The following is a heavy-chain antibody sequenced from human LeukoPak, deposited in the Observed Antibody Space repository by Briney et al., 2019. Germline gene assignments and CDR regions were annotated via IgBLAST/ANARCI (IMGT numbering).Heavy chain of an antibody. CDR1: GYKFTSYW. D-gene: IGHD6-6*01. V-gene: IGHV5-51*01. CDR3: ARQDLAARPPEGY. CDR2: IYPGDSDT. Sequence: GESLKISCKGSGYKFTSYWIAWVRQMPGKGLEWMGIIYPGDSDTRYSPSFQRQVTISADKSISTAYLQWSSLKASDTAMYYCARQDLAARPPEGYWGQGTLVAVSS. J-gene: IGHJ4*02.